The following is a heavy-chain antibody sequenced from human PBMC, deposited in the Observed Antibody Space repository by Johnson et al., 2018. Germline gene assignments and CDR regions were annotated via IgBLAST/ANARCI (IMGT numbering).Heavy chain of an antibody. CDR1: GFTFSSYA. Sequence: QVQLVQSGGGVVQPGRSLRLSCAASGFTFSSYAMQWVRQAPGKGLEWVAVISYDGSNKYYADSVKGRFTISRDNSKDTLYVQMNSRRDEDTAVYYCAGDRGRWELLWGGSDDFDICGQGKMVTVSS. CDR2: ISYDGSNK. V-gene: IGHV3-30-3*01. D-gene: IGHD1-26*01. CDR3: AGDRGRWELLWGGSDDFDI. J-gene: IGHJ3*02.